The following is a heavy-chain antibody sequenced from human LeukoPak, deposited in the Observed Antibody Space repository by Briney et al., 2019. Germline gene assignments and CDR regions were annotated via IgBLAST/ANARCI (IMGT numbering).Heavy chain of an antibody. Sequence: SETLSLTCTVSGVSISSYYWSWIRQPPGKGLEWIGYIYYSGSTNYNPSLKSRVTISVDTSKNQFSLKLSSVTAADTAVYYCARTFPATYYYDSSGYYFDYWGQGTLVTVSS. J-gene: IGHJ4*02. D-gene: IGHD3-22*01. CDR2: IYYSGST. V-gene: IGHV4-59*01. CDR3: ARTFPATYYYDSSGYYFDY. CDR1: GVSISSYY.